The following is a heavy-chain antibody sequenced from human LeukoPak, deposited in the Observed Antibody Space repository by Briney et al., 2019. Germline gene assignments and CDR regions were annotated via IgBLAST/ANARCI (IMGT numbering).Heavy chain of an antibody. CDR2: ISFDASNK. V-gene: IGHV3-30*03. J-gene: IGHJ4*02. CDR3: ATEGSFDY. Sequence: GESLRLSCAASGFTFSSYGMHWVRQAPGKGLEWMAVISFDASNKYYADSVKGRFTISRDNSKNMLYLQMNSLRAEDAAVYYCATEGSFDYWGQGTLVTVSS. CDR1: GFTFSSYG.